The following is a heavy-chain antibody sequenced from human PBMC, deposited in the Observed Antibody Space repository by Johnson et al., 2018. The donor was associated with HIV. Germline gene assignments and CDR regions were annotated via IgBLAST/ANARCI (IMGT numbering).Heavy chain of an antibody. CDR1: GFTFENYG. J-gene: IGHJ3*01. Sequence: QVQLVESGGSVIRPGGSLRLSCVGTGFTFENYGMSWVRQAPGKGLEWVTFIQYDGSDKSYADSVKGRFTVSRDNSKNTLYLQMNSLRGEDTAMYYCARDGGRWSYAFDVWGQGTMVSVSS. D-gene: IGHD3-16*01. CDR3: ARDGGRWSYAFDV. V-gene: IGHV3-30*02. CDR2: IQYDGSDK.